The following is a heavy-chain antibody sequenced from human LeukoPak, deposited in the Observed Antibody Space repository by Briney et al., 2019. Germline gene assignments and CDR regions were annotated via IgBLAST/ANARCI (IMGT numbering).Heavy chain of an antibody. V-gene: IGHV1-2*02. Sequence: ASVKVSCKASGYTFTGYYMHWVRQAPGQGLEWMGWINPNSGGTNYAQKFQGRVTMTRDTSISTAYMELSRLRSDDTAVYYCARAHSDYSSSWYMFWFDPWGQGTLVTVSS. D-gene: IGHD6-13*01. CDR1: GYTFTGYY. CDR3: ARAHSDYSSSWYMFWFDP. CDR2: INPNSGGT. J-gene: IGHJ5*02.